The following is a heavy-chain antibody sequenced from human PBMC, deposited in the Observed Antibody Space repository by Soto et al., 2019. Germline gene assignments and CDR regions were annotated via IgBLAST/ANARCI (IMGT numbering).Heavy chain of an antibody. CDR3: ARVPRTPYMVRGVTADY. V-gene: IGHV4-31*03. D-gene: IGHD3-10*01. J-gene: IGHJ4*02. CDR1: GGSISSGGYY. Sequence: SETLSLTCTVSGGSISSGGYYWSWIRQHPGKGLEWIGYIYYSGSTYYNPSLKSRVTISVDTSKNQFSLKLSSVTAADTAVYYCARVPRTPYMVRGVTADYWGQGTLVTVSS. CDR2: IYYSGST.